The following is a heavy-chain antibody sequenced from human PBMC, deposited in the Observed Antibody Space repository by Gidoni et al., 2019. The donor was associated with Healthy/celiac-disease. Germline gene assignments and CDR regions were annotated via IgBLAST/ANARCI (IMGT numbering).Heavy chain of an antibody. V-gene: IGHV3-21*01. D-gene: IGHD1-26*01. CDR2: ISSSSSYI. CDR3: ARVHLGGSYLY. J-gene: IGHJ4*02. Sequence: FTFSSYSMNWVRQAPGKGLEWVSSISSSSSYIYYADSVKGRFTISRDNAKNSLYLQMNSLRAEDTAVYYCARVHLGGSYLYWGQGTLVTVSS. CDR1: FTFSSYS.